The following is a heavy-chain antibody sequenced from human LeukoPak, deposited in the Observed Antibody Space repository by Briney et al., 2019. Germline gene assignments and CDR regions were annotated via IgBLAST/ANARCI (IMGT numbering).Heavy chain of an antibody. CDR2: ISYDGSNK. Sequence: GGSLRLSCAASGFTFSSYGIHWVRQAPGKGLEWVAVISYDGSNKYYADSVKGRFTISRDNSKDTLYLQMNSLRAEDTAVYYCAKETDGVDAFDIWGQGTMVTVSS. V-gene: IGHV3-30*18. CDR3: AKETDGVDAFDI. D-gene: IGHD2-21*02. CDR1: GFTFSSYG. J-gene: IGHJ3*02.